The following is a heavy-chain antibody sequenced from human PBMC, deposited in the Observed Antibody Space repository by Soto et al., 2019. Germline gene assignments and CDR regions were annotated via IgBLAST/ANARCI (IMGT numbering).Heavy chain of an antibody. CDR3: ARDHYYDSSGYYDY. Sequence: PSETLSLTCTVSGGSISSYYWSWIRQPAGKGLEWIGRIYTSGSTNYNPSLKSRVTMSVDTSKNQFSLKLSSVTAADTAVYYCARDHYYDSSGYYDYWGQGTLVTVSS. CDR2: IYTSGST. J-gene: IGHJ4*02. CDR1: GGSISSYY. D-gene: IGHD3-22*01. V-gene: IGHV4-4*07.